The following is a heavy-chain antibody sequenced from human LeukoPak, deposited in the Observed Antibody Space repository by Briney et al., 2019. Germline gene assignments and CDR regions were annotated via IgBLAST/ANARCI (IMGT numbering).Heavy chain of an antibody. CDR3: TRDQEGFDY. Sequence: ASVKVSCKASGYTFTSNYIHWMRQAPGQGLEWMGMIYPRDGSTSYAQKFQGRVTVTRDTSTSTVHMELSGLRSEDTAVYYCTRDQEGFDYWGQGTLVTVSS. J-gene: IGHJ4*02. CDR2: IYPRDGST. CDR1: GYTFTSNY. V-gene: IGHV1-46*01.